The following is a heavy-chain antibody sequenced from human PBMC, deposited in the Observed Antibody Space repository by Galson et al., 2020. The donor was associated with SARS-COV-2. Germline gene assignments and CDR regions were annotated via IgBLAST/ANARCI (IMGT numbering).Heavy chain of an antibody. CDR3: AIDYDLSTGYYGYYFDS. CDR1: GLTFADYV. V-gene: IGHV3-49*04. J-gene: IGHJ4*02. D-gene: IGHD3-9*01. CDR2: VRSKSHGETT. Sequence: GGSLRLSCTGSGLTFADYVMSWVRQTPEKGLEWIGFVRSKSHGETTQYAASVNGRFSISRDDSKCIAYLQMNSLKSEDTAMYYCAIDYDLSTGYYGYYFDSWGQGTLVTVSS.